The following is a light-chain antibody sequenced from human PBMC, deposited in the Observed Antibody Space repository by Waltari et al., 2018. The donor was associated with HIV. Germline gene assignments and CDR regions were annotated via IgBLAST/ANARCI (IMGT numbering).Light chain of an antibody. CDR3: CAYGGSYTWV. CDR2: DVD. V-gene: IGLV2-11*01. CDR1: RRDIGGYDH. J-gene: IGLJ3*02. Sequence: QSALSQPHSVSGSPGQSVTISCNGSRRDIGGYDHVSWYQLHSGKAPRVILFDVDKRPAGVPDRIIGSKSGNTASLSISGLQTDDEAEYFCCAYGGSYTWVFGGGTKLTV.